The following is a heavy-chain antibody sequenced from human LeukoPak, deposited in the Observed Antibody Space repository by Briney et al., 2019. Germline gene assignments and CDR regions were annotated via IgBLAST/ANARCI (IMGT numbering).Heavy chain of an antibody. Sequence: GASVKVSCKTSGYTFISYDLNWVRQAPGQGLEWMGWINPNSGNTGYAQKFQGRLTITRNTSINTAYMELSSLRSDDTAVYFCARGYYYYYYMDVWGKGTTVTVSS. V-gene: IGHV1-8*03. CDR2: INPNSGNT. CDR3: ARGYYYYYYMDV. CDR1: GYTFISYD. J-gene: IGHJ6*03.